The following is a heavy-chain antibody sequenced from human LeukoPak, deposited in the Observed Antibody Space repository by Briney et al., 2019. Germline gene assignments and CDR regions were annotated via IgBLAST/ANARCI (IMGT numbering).Heavy chain of an antibody. CDR2: ISGDVRST. V-gene: IGHV3-23*01. Sequence: PGGSRRLSCAASGFTFSSYAMSWVRQAPGKGLEWVSAISGDVRSTFYADSVRGRFTISRDNSENTLSLQMDSLRADDTAVYYCVKRVDYSEKYYFDSWGRGTLVTVSS. J-gene: IGHJ4*02. D-gene: IGHD4-11*01. CDR3: VKRVDYSEKYYFDS. CDR1: GFTFSSYA.